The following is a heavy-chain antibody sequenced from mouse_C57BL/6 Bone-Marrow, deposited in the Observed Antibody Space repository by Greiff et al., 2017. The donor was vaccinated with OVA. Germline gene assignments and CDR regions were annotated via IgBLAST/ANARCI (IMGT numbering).Heavy chain of an antibody. V-gene: IGHV1-4*01. D-gene: IGHD1-1*02. CDR2: INPSSGYT. CDR1: GYTFTSYT. CDR3: ARRVAASFAY. J-gene: IGHJ3*01. Sequence: VMLVESGAELARPGASVKMSCKASGYTFTSYTMHWVKQRPGQGLEWIGYINPSSGYTKYNQKFKDKATLTADKSSSTAYMQLSSLTSEDSAVYYCARRVAASFAYWGQGTLVTVSA.